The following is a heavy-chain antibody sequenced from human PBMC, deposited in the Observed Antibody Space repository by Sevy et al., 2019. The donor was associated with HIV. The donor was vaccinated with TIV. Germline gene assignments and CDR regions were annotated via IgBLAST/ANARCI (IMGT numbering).Heavy chain of an antibody. CDR1: GFIFNDYA. CDR2: ISDDGNNK. V-gene: IGHV3-30*10. J-gene: IGHJ5*02. CDR3: AREGALYRNIRYCSGDNCYYNWFDP. D-gene: IGHD2-15*01. Sequence: GGSLRLSCAASGFIFNDYAMHWVRQAPGKGLEWVAVISDDGNNKYDKVSVEGRFTISRDNSKDTLYLQMNSLRAVDTAIYYCAREGALYRNIRYCSGDNCYYNWFDPWGQRTLVTVSS.